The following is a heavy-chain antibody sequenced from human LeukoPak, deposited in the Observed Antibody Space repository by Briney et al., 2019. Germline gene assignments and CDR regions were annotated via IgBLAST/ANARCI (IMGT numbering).Heavy chain of an antibody. CDR2: ISYDGSNK. V-gene: IGHV3-30*14. CDR3: ASYGGNDQSFDY. J-gene: IGHJ4*02. Sequence: GRSLRLSCAASGFTFSSYAMHWVRQAPGKGLEWVAVISYDGSNKYYADSVKGRFTISRDNSKNTLYLQMNSLRAEDTAVYYCASYGGNDQSFDYWGQGTLVTVSS. D-gene: IGHD4-23*01. CDR1: GFTFSSYA.